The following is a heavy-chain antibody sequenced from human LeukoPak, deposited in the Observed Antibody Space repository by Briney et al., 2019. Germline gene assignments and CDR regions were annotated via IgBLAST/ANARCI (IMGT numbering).Heavy chain of an antibody. J-gene: IGHJ3*02. Sequence: GGSLRLSCTASGFPFIEYSMNWVRQVPGKGLEWVARIRRGSNSYTTEYVASVEGRFIISRDDSQNSLYLDMNTLKTEDTAVYHCTRDGGDSLYSAFDIWGRGTLVTVSS. CDR1: GFPFIEYS. CDR3: TRDGGDSLYSAFDI. V-gene: IGHV3-72*01. CDR2: IRRGSNSYTT. D-gene: IGHD3-16*01.